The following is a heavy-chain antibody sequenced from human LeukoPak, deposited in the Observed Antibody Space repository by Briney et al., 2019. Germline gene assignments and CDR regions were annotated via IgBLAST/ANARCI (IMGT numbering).Heavy chain of an antibody. D-gene: IGHD3-10*01. CDR3: ARRRGSGSYGD. Sequence: SETLSLTCTVSGGSISSYYWSWIRQPPGKGQEWVGYIYYSGSTNYNPSLKSRVTISVDTSKNQFSLKLSSVTAADTAVYYCARRRGSGSYGDWGQGTLVTVSS. J-gene: IGHJ4*02. CDR2: IYYSGST. V-gene: IGHV4-59*08. CDR1: GGSISSYY.